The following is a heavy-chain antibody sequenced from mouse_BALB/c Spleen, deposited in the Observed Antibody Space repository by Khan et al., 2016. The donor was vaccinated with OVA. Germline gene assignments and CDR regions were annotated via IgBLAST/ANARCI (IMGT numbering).Heavy chain of an antibody. CDR2: ISSGGDYT. Sequence: EVELVESGGDLVKPGGSLKLSCVASGFTFSSYSMSWVRQTPDKRLEWVATISSGGDYTYYPDSVKGRFTISRDNAENALYLQMSSLRSEDTAMYYCASHLTGSFAYWGQGTLVTVSA. J-gene: IGHJ3*01. D-gene: IGHD4-1*01. CDR3: ASHLTGSFAY. V-gene: IGHV5-6*01. CDR1: GFTFSSYS.